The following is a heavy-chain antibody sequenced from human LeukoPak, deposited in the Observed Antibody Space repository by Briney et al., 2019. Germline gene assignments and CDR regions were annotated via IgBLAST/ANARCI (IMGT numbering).Heavy chain of an antibody. V-gene: IGHV4-59*01. CDR3: ARTSGIVGAIGPFDV. CDR2: IYHSGTT. Sequence: PSETLSLTCTVSSGSISPYHWSWIRQPPGKGLEWIGYIYHSGTTDYNPSLKSRVTISVDTSRHQSSLSMASVTAADTALYYCARTSGIVGAIGPFDVWGQGTTVTVSS. D-gene: IGHD1-26*01. CDR1: SGSISPYH. J-gene: IGHJ3*01.